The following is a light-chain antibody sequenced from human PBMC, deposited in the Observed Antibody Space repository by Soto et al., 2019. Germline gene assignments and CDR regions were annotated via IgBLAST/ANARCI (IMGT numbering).Light chain of an antibody. CDR3: SSYSSSNTPVL. CDR1: NSDIGGYTF. CDR2: DVN. J-gene: IGLJ2*01. Sequence: QSALTQPASVSGSPGQSITISCAGSNSDIGGYTFVSWYQQFPGKAPKLILYDVNNRPSGVSNRFSGSKSGSTASLTISGLQPEDEADYYCSSYSSSNTPVLFGGGTKLTVL. V-gene: IGLV2-14*03.